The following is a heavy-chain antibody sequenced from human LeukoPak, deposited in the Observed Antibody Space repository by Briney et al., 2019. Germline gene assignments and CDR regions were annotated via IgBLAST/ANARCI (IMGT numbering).Heavy chain of an antibody. CDR1: GFTFNRYP. V-gene: IGHV3-30*04. D-gene: IGHD3-3*01. CDR3: AREPYDSYDAFDI. Sequence: GGSLRLSCAATGFTFNRYPMHWIRQAPGKGLEWVAVISYDGTIQRYADSVKGRFTISRDHSKNTLYLQMNSLRTEDTAVYYCAREPYDSYDAFDIWGQGTKVTVSS. J-gene: IGHJ3*02. CDR2: ISYDGTIQ.